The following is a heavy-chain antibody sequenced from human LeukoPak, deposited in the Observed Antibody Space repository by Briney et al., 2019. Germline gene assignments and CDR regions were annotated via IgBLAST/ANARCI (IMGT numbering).Heavy chain of an antibody. J-gene: IGHJ2*01. CDR1: GFTFSSYA. D-gene: IGHD3-9*01. V-gene: IGHV3-30*04. Sequence: PGRSLRLSCAASGFTFSSYAMHWVRQAPGKGLEWVAVISYDGSNKYYADSVKGRFTISRDNSKNTLYLQMNSLRAEDTAVYYCARDHPEILTGYYNGWYFDLWGRGTLVTVSS. CDR2: ISYDGSNK. CDR3: ARDHPEILTGYYNGWYFDL.